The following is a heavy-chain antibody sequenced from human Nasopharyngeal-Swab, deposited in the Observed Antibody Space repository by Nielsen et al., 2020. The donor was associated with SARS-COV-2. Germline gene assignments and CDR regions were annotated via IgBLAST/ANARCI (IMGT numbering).Heavy chain of an antibody. CDR3: ARHLVVVVAATFNWFDP. D-gene: IGHD2-15*01. V-gene: IGHV4-34*01. J-gene: IGHJ5*02. Sequence: SETLSLTCAVYGGSFSGYYWSWIRQPPGKGLEWIGEINHSGSTYYNPSLKSRVTISVDTSKNQFSLKLSSVTAADTAVYYCARHLVVVVAATFNWFDPWGQGTLVTVSS. CDR2: INHSGST. CDR1: GGSFSGYY.